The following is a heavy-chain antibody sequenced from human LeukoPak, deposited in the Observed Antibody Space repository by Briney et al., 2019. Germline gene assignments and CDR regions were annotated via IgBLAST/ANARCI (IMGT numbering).Heavy chain of an antibody. CDR1: GFTFSSYS. Sequence: GGSLRLSCAASGFTFSSYSMNWVRQAPGKGLEWVSYISSSSSTIYYADSVKGRFTISRDNAKNSLYLQMNSLRAEDTAVYYCARRSGHTPTNWFDPWGQGTLVTVSS. D-gene: IGHD3-3*01. J-gene: IGHJ5*02. CDR2: ISSSSSTI. CDR3: ARRSGHTPTNWFDP. V-gene: IGHV3-48*01.